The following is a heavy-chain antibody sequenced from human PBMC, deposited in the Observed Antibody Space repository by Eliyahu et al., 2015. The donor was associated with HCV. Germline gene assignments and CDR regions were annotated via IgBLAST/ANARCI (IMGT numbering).Heavy chain of an antibody. D-gene: IGHD3-22*01. Sequence: EVQLVESGGGLVKPGGSLRLSCAASGFTFSSYSMNWVRQAPGKGLEWVSSISSSSSYIYYADSVKGRFTISRDNAKNSLYLQMNSLRAEDTAVYYCARPKRVYYDSSEGAFDIWGQGTMVTVSS. CDR3: ARPKRVYYDSSEGAFDI. CDR1: GFTFSSYS. V-gene: IGHV3-21*01. J-gene: IGHJ3*02. CDR2: ISSSSSYI.